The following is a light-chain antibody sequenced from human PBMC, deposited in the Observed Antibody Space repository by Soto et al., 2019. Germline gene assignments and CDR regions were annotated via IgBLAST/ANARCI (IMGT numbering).Light chain of an antibody. CDR3: RPYVSSWT. CDR1: QSVSNNY. V-gene: IGKV3-20*01. Sequence: THSPGTVSLSPRERAPLSCGASQSVSNNYLAWYQQKSGQAPRLLIYGASSRATGIPDRFSGSGSGTDFTLTISRLEPEDFAVYYCRPYVSSWTFGQGTKAAI. J-gene: IGKJ1*01. CDR2: GAS.